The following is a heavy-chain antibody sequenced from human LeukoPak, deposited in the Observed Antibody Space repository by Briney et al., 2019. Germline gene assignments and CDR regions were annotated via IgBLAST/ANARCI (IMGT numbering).Heavy chain of an antibody. D-gene: IGHD2-21*02. V-gene: IGHV1-69*13. CDR3: ARRSDYYNWFDP. CDR1: GGTFSSYA. J-gene: IGHJ5*02. CDR2: IIPIFGTA. Sequence: SVKVSCKASGGTFSSYAISWVRQAPGQGLEWMGGIIPIFGTANYALKFQGRVTITADESTSTAYMELSSLRSEDTAVYYCARRSDYYNWFDPWGQGTLVTVSS.